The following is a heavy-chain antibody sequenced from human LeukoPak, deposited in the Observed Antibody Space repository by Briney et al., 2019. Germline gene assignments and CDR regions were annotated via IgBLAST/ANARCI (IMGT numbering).Heavy chain of an antibody. J-gene: IGHJ4*02. CDR1: GFTFSSYG. CDR2: IWYDGSNK. D-gene: IGHD2-15*01. V-gene: IGHV3-33*01. CDR3: ARDPVNCSGGSCYSVLDY. Sequence: PGGSLRLSCAASGFTFSSYGMHWVRQAPGKGLEWVAVIWYDGSNKYYADSVKGRFTISRDNSKNTLYLQMNSLRAEGTAVYYCARDPVNCSGGSCYSVLDYWGQGTLVTVSS.